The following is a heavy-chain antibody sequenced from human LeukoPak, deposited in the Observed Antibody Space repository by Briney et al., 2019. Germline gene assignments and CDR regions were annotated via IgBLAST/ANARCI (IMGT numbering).Heavy chain of an antibody. D-gene: IGHD1-26*01. CDR1: GGSISSSSYY. CDR2: IYYSGST. J-gene: IGHJ4*02. CDR3: ARGQPDDGSYRRLYYFDY. Sequence: SETLSLTCTVSGGSISSSSYYWGWIRQPPGKGLEWIGSIYYSGSTYYNPSLKSRVTISVDTSKNQFSLKLSSVTAADTAVYYCARGQPDDGSYRRLYYFDYWGQGTLVTVSS. V-gene: IGHV4-39*07.